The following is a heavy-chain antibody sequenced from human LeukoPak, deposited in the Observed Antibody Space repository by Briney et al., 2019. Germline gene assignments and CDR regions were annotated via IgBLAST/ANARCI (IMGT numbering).Heavy chain of an antibody. CDR1: GGSISSYY. Sequence: PSETLSLTCTVSGGSISSYYWSWIRQPPGKGLKWIGYIYYSGSTNYNPSLKSRVTISVDTSKNQFSLKLSSVTAADTAVYYCARMDYDYVWGSYPGYYFDYWGQGTLVTVSS. V-gene: IGHV4-59*01. J-gene: IGHJ4*02. CDR3: ARMDYDYVWGSYPGYYFDY. D-gene: IGHD3-16*02. CDR2: IYYSGST.